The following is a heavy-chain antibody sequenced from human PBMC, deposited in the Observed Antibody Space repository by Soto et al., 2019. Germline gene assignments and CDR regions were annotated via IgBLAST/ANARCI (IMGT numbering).Heavy chain of an antibody. V-gene: IGHV3-53*01. CDR3: ARDGWQGGYYYGMDV. CDR2: IYSGGST. D-gene: IGHD2-15*01. Sequence: EVQLVESGGGLVQPGGSLRLSCAVSGFTVSSNYMNWVRQAPGKGLEWVSIIYSGGSTYYADSVKGRFTISRDNSKNTLYLQMDSLRAEDTAVYSCARDGWQGGYYYGMDVWGPGTTVTVSS. CDR1: GFTVSSNY. J-gene: IGHJ6*02.